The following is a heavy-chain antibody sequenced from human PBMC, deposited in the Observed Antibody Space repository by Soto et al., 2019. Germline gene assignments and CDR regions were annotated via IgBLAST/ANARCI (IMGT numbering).Heavy chain of an antibody. V-gene: IGHV1-2*04. CDR3: ARDEGAFDI. CDR2: INPNSGGT. J-gene: IGHJ3*02. CDR1: GYTFTGYY. Sequence: ASVKVSCKASGYTFTGYYMPWVRQAPGQGLEWMVCINPNSGGTNYAQKFQGWVTMTRDTSISTAYMQLSRLRSDDTAVYYCARDEGAFDIWGQGTMVTVSS.